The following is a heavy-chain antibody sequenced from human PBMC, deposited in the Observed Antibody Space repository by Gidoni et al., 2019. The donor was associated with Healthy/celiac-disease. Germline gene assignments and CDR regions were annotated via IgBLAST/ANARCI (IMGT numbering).Heavy chain of an antibody. CDR3: TTGNSRYSYGYGINY. J-gene: IGHJ4*02. CDR2: IKSKTDGGTT. CDR1: GFTFSNAW. V-gene: IGHV3-15*01. D-gene: IGHD5-18*01. Sequence: EVQLVESGGGLVKPGGSLRLSCAASGFTFSNAWMGWGRQAPGKGLEGVGSIKSKTDGGTTDYAAPVKGRFTISRDDSKNTLYLQMNSLKTEDTAVYYCTTGNSRYSYGYGINYWGQGTLVTVSS.